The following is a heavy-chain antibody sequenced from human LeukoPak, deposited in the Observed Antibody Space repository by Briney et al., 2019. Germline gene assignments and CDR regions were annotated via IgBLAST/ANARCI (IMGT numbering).Heavy chain of an antibody. Sequence: GGSLRLSCAASGFTFSSYAMSWVRQTPGKGLEWVSTVSGSGGSTYYADSVKGRFTISRDNSRDTLYLQMNSLRAEDTAVYFCASVGADYWGQGTLVTVSS. CDR3: ASVGADY. J-gene: IGHJ4*02. CDR1: GFTFSSYA. V-gene: IGHV3-23*01. D-gene: IGHD1-26*01. CDR2: VSGSGGST.